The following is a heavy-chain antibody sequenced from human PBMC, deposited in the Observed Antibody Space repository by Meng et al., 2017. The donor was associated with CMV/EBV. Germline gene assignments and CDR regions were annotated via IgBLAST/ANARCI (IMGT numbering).Heavy chain of an antibody. J-gene: IGHJ4*02. V-gene: IGHV4-59*01. D-gene: IGHD1-26*01. CDR1: GGSISSYY. CDR3: ARGGSGSYVDY. CDR2: IYYSGST. Sequence: GSLRLSCTVSGGSISSYYWSWIRQPPGKGLEWIGYIYYSGSTNYNPSLKSRVTISVDTSKNQFSLKLSSVTAADTAVYYCARGGSGSYVDYWGQGTLVTVSS.